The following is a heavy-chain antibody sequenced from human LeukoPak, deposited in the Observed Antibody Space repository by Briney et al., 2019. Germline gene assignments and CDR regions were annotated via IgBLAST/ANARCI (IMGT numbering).Heavy chain of an antibody. J-gene: IGHJ4*02. CDR1: GYTFTSYG. CDR2: ISAYNGNT. CDR3: ARGRTIFGVVIVSFDY. Sequence: GAPVKVSCKASGYTFTSYGISWVRQAPGQGLEWMGWISAYNGNTNYAQKLQGRVTMTTDTSTSTAYMELRSLRSDDTAVYYCARGRTIFGVVIVSFDYWGQGTLVTVSS. D-gene: IGHD3-3*01. V-gene: IGHV1-18*01.